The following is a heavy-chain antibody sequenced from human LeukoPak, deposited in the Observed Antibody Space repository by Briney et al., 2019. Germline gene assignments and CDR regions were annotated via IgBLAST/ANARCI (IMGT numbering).Heavy chain of an antibody. J-gene: IGHJ6*03. CDR3: ARGGFFPVCYYYYLDL. D-gene: IGHD3-22*01. V-gene: IGHV1-18*01. Sequence: ASVKVSCKASGYTFTSYGISWVRQAPGQGLEWMGWISAYNGNTNYAQKLQGRVTMTTDKSTSTAYMELRSLRSDDTAVYYCARGGFFPVCYYYYLDLWGKGTTVNVFS. CDR2: ISAYNGNT. CDR1: GYTFTSYG.